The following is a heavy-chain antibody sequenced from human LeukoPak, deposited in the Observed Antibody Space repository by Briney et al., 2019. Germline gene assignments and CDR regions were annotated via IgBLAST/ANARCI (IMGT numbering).Heavy chain of an antibody. CDR2: ISGNGGST. CDR1: GFTFSSYA. J-gene: IGHJ4*02. Sequence: GGSLRLSCAASGFTFSSYAMSWVRQAPGKGLEWVSAISGNGGSTYYADSVKGWFTISRDNSKNTLYLQMNSLRAEDTAVYYCAKNLAPHPTVYDSSGPFDYWGQGTLVTVSS. CDR3: AKNLAPHPTVYDSSGPFDY. V-gene: IGHV3-23*01. D-gene: IGHD3-22*01.